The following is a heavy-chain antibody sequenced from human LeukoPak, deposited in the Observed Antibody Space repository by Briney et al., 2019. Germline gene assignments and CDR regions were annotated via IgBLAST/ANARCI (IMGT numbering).Heavy chain of an antibody. CDR2: IKSKTNGETR. J-gene: IGHJ4*02. D-gene: IGHD1-1*01. CDR3: ARDSNNWSDGSIDY. CDR1: GFTLSNAW. Sequence: GGSLRLSCTASGFTLSNAWMNWVRQAPGKGLEWVGLIKSKTNGETRDYAAPVKGRFTISRDDSDNTLYLQMNSLRAEDTAVYYCARDSNNWSDGSIDYWGQGTLVTVSS. V-gene: IGHV3-15*01.